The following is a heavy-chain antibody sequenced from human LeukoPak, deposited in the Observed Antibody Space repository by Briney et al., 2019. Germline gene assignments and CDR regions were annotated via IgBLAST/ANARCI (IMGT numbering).Heavy chain of an antibody. V-gene: IGHV3-7*04. CDR3: SRGQGCAY. Sequence: HPGGSLRLSCAASGFTFSAYSMTWVRQAPGKGLEWVANMNQDGSEQYYVDSVKGRFTISRDNGKKSLYLQMNSLRAEDTAVYYCSRGQGCAYWGQGTLVTVSS. D-gene: IGHD2-8*01. CDR2: MNQDGSEQ. CDR1: GFTFSAYS. J-gene: IGHJ4*02.